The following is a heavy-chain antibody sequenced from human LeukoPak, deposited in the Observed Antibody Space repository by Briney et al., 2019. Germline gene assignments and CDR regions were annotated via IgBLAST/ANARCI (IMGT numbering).Heavy chain of an antibody. CDR1: GGSFSGYY. V-gene: IGHV4-34*01. D-gene: IGHD2-2*01. CDR3: ARIARYCSRTSCPLDAFDI. J-gene: IGHJ3*02. Sequence: SETLSLTCAVYGGSFSGYYWSWIRQPPGKGLEWIGEINHSGSTNYNPSLKSRVTISVDTSKNQFSLKLSSVTAADTAVYYCARIARYCSRTSCPLDAFDIWGQGTMVTVSS. CDR2: INHSGST.